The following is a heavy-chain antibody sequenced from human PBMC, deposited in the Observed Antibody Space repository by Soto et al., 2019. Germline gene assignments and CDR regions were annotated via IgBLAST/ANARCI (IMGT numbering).Heavy chain of an antibody. Sequence: QVQLQESGPGLVKPSETLSLTCTVSGGSISSYYWSWIRQPPGKGLEWIGYIYYSGSTNYNPSLKSRVTISVDTSKNQFSRKLSSVTAADTAVYYCARGSYGDYADYWGQGTLVTVSS. CDR3: ARGSYGDYADY. CDR1: GGSISSYY. V-gene: IGHV4-59*01. CDR2: IYYSGST. D-gene: IGHD4-17*01. J-gene: IGHJ4*02.